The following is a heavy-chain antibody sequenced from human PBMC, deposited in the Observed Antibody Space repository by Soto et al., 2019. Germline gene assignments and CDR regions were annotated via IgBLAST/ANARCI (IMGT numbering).Heavy chain of an antibody. CDR1: GFSFSRYG. D-gene: IGHD1-1*01. CDR3: AKETIQVGGPNYFDY. J-gene: IGHJ4*02. V-gene: IGHV3-30*18. Sequence: VQLVESGGGVVQPGRSLRLLCEASGFSFSRYGMHWDRQAPGMGLEWVAVISWDGLAQYYADSVKGRFTISRDNSQSTLYLQMNSLRTEDTAIYYCAKETIQVGGPNYFDYWGQGALVTVSS. CDR2: ISWDGLAQ.